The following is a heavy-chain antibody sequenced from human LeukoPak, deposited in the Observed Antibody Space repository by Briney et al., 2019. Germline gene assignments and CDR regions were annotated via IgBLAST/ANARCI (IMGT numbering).Heavy chain of an antibody. J-gene: IGHJ4*02. Sequence: PGGSLRLSCAASGFTFRTYWMTWVRQAPGKGLEWVANLNPDGSDIYYVDSVKGRFTISRDNAKNSLYLQMNSLRAEDTAVYYCAKGHGSGSYYKGFDYWGQGTLVTVSS. CDR3: AKGHGSGSYYKGFDY. V-gene: IGHV3-7*03. CDR1: GFTFRTYW. D-gene: IGHD3-10*01. CDR2: LNPDGSDI.